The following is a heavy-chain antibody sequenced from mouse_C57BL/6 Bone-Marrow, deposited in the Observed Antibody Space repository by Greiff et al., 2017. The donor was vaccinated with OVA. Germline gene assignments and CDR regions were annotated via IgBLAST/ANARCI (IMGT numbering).Heavy chain of an antibody. D-gene: IGHD4-1*01. CDR3: ARDRTGSYYYAMDY. V-gene: IGHV5-9-1*02. J-gene: IGHJ4*01. Sequence: DVKLVESGEGLVKPGGSLKLSCAASGFTFSSYAMSWVRQTPEKRLEWVAYISSGGDYIYYADTVKGRFTISRDNAKNNLYLQMSHLKSEDTAMYYCARDRTGSYYYAMDYWGQGTSVTVSS. CDR2: ISSGGDYI. CDR1: GFTFSSYA.